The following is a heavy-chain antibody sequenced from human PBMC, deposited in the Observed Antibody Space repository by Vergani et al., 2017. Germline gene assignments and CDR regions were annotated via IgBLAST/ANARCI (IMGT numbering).Heavy chain of an antibody. CDR3: ARGSCLGGSCYKPLFDY. CDR2: IHTRGST. J-gene: IGHJ4*02. Sequence: QVQLQESGPGLVKPSQTLSLTCTVSGGSINSHDYYWSWIRQPAGKGLEWIGRIHTRGSTNYNPSLKSRVTMSEDTSKNQFSLNLTSVTAADPAVYFCARGSCLGGSCYKPLFDYLGQGILVTVSS. V-gene: IGHV4-61*02. CDR1: GGSINSHDYY. D-gene: IGHD2-15*01.